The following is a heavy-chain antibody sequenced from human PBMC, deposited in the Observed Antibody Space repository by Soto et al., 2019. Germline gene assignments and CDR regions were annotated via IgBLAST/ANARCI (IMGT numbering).Heavy chain of an antibody. D-gene: IGHD3-10*01. CDR3: AKKVNSGPGSQYFDY. CDR1: GFTFASYV. CDR2: ISATGGST. Sequence: GGSLRLSCAGSGFTFASYVMTWVRQAPGKGLEWVSSISATGGSTYYAGSVKGRFTISRDNSKNTLFLQMNSLRAEDTAIYYCAKKVNSGPGSQYFDYWGQGTLVTVSS. J-gene: IGHJ4*02. V-gene: IGHV3-23*01.